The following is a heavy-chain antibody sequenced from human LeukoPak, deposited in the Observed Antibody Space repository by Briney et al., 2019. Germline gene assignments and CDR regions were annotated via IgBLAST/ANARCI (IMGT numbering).Heavy chain of an antibody. CDR2: SRSSTDYK. D-gene: IGHD1-14*01. V-gene: IGHV3-21*01. Sequence: GGSLRLSCTASGFTFTTYTMNLVRQAPGKGLEWVSSSRSSTDYKYYADSLKGRFTISRDNAKNSAYLEMNSLRAADTAIYYCARDGRDRYNWFDPWGQGTLVTVSS. J-gene: IGHJ5*02. CDR1: GFTFTTYT. CDR3: ARDGRDRYNWFDP.